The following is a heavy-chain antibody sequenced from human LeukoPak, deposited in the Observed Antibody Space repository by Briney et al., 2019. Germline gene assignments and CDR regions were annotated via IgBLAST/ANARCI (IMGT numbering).Heavy chain of an antibody. CDR2: IYSGGTT. Sequence: GGSLRLSCAASGFAVSSNDMSWVRHAPGKGLEWVSVIYSGGTTYYADSVKGRFTISRDNSKNTLYLQMNSLRADDTAVYYCASRRDYGINYWGQGTLVTVSS. CDR1: GFAVSSND. J-gene: IGHJ4*02. D-gene: IGHD4-17*01. CDR3: ASRRDYGINY. V-gene: IGHV3-53*01.